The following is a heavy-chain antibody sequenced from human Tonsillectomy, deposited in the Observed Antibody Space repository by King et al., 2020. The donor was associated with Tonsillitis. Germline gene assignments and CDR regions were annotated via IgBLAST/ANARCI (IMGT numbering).Heavy chain of an antibody. V-gene: IGHV4-38-2*02. CDR1: GYSINSGYY. J-gene: IGHJ4*02. Sequence: VQLQESGPGLVKPSETLSLTCAVSGYSINSGYYWGWLRQPPGKGLEWIGSIYHSGSTYYNPSLKSRVTISVDTSKNQFSLKLSSVTAADTAVYYCAKEGAYYVSGSYHYFDYWGQGILVTVSS. CDR2: IYHSGST. D-gene: IGHD3-10*01. CDR3: AKEGAYYVSGSYHYFDY.